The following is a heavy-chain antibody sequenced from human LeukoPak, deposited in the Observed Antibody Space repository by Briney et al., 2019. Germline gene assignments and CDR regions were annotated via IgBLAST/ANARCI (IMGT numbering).Heavy chain of an antibody. CDR2: IYYSGST. D-gene: IGHD3-9*01. V-gene: IGHV4-39*01. CDR1: GGSISGSSYY. Sequence: KPSENLSLTCTVSGGSISGSSYYWGWIRQPPGKGLEWIGSIYYSGSTYYNPSLKSRVTISVDTSKNQFSLKLSSVTAADTAVYYCARSFRVLTGYSGGVHWGQGTLVTVSS. J-gene: IGHJ4*02. CDR3: ARSFRVLTGYSGGVH.